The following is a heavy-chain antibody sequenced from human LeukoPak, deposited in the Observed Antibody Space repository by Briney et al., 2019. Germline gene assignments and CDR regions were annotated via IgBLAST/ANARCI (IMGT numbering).Heavy chain of an antibody. CDR3: ARDFPPYSGSYYSDY. Sequence: ASVKVSCKASGYTLTGYYMHWVRQAPGQGLEWMRWINPNSGGTNYAQKFQGRVTMTRDTSISTAYMELSRLRSDDTAVYYCARDFPPYSGSYYSDYWGQGTLVTVSS. J-gene: IGHJ4*02. CDR2: INPNSGGT. CDR1: GYTLTGYY. D-gene: IGHD1-26*01. V-gene: IGHV1-2*02.